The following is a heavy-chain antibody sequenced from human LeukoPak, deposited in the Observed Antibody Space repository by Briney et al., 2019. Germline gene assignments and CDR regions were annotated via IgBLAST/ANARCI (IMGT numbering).Heavy chain of an antibody. V-gene: IGHV3-53*01. CDR2: IYSGGST. Sequence: GGSLRLSCAASGFTVSSNYMSWVRQAPGKGLEWVSVIYSGGSTYYADSVKGRFTISRDNSKNTLYPQMNSLRAEDTAVYYCASEWGGANWNPTTWGQGTLVTVSS. CDR1: GFTVSSNY. CDR3: ASEWGGANWNPTT. D-gene: IGHD1-1*01. J-gene: IGHJ5*02.